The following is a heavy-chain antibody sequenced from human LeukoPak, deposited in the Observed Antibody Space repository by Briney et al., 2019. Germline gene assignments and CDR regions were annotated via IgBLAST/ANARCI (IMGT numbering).Heavy chain of an antibody. Sequence: GGSLGLSCEASGFSFSSYSMSWVRQAPGKGLEWVSFISRDSNDIYHADSVKGRFTISRDNAKNSLYLQMNSLRAEDTAVYYCARDLPAAVDWGQGTQVTVSS. CDR2: ISRDSNDI. CDR3: ARDLPAAVD. D-gene: IGHD2-2*01. V-gene: IGHV3-21*01. CDR1: GFSFSSYS. J-gene: IGHJ4*02.